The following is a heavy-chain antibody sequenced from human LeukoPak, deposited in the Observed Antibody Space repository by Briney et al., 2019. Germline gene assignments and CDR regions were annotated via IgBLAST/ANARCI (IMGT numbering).Heavy chain of an antibody. CDR2: ISGSGGST. CDR3: ARVGDGYNSDYYHYGMDV. J-gene: IGHJ6*02. CDR1: GFTFSSYA. Sequence: GGSLRLSCAASGFTFSSYAMSWVRQAPGKGLEWVSAISGSGGSTYYADSVKGRFTISRDNSKNTLYLQMGSLRAEDMAVYYCARVGDGYNSDYYHYGMDVWGQGTTVTGSS. V-gene: IGHV3-23*01. D-gene: IGHD5-24*01.